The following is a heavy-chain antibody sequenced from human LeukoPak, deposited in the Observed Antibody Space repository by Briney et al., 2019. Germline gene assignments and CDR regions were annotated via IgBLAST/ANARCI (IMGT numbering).Heavy chain of an antibody. CDR3: ARDSIPCRSTSCYKYFQH. V-gene: IGHV1-46*01. J-gene: IGHJ1*01. Sequence: ASVKVSCKASEYTFTSYYMHWVRQAPGQGLEWMGIINPSGGSTSYAQKFQGRVTMTRDMSTSTVYMELSSLRSEDTAVYYCARDSIPCRSTSCYKYFQHWGQGTLVTVSS. CDR2: INPSGGST. D-gene: IGHD2-2*02. CDR1: EYTFTSYY.